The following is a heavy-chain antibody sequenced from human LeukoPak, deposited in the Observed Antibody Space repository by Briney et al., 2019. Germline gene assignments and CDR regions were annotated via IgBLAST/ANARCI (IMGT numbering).Heavy chain of an antibody. Sequence: GGSLRLSCAASGFTFSSYSMNWVRQAPGKGLEWVSSISSSSSYIYYADSVKGRFTISRDNAKNSLYLQMNSLRAEDTAVYYCARDPGRILAPPYYYYGMDVWAKGPRSPSP. CDR3: ARDPGRILAPPYYYYGMDV. CDR2: ISSSSSYI. J-gene: IGHJ6*02. D-gene: IGHD2-15*01. CDR1: GFTFSSYS. V-gene: IGHV3-21*01.